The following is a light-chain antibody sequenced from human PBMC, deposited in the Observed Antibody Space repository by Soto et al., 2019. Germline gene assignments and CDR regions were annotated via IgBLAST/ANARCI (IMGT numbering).Light chain of an antibody. V-gene: IGLV2-14*03. CDR1: NSDIGAFKY. Sequence: QSALTQPASVSGSPGQSITISCTGSNSDIGAFKYVSWFQQHPGKVPRLMIYEVTNRPSGVSNRFSGSKSGNTASLTISGLQAEDEADYYCSSKTRNPNLYVFGTGTKVTVL. CDR2: EVT. CDR3: SSKTRNPNLYV. J-gene: IGLJ1*01.